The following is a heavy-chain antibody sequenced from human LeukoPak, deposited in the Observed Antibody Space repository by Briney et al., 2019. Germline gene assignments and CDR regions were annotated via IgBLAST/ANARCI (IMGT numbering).Heavy chain of an antibody. CDR3: ARDRPDVDIVATTTWDY. D-gene: IGHD5-12*01. V-gene: IGHV1-18*01. CDR1: GYTFTSYG. CDR2: ISAYNGNT. J-gene: IGHJ4*02. Sequence: ASVKVSCKASGYTFTSYGISWVRQAPGQGLEWMGWISAYNGNTNYAQKLQGRVTMTTDTSTSTAYMELRSLRSDDPAVYYCARDRPDVDIVATTTWDYWGQGTLVTVSS.